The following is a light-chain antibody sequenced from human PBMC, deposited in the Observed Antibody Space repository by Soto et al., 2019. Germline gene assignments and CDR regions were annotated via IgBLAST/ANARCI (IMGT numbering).Light chain of an antibody. Sequence: EIVLTQSPGTLSLSPGERATLSCRASQSVSSSYVAWYQQKPGQAPRLLIYGASSRATGIPDRFSGSGSGTDFTLTISRLEPEDLAVYYCQQYGSLLTFCGGTQVEIK. J-gene: IGKJ4*01. CDR2: GAS. CDR1: QSVSSSY. V-gene: IGKV3-20*01. CDR3: QQYGSLLT.